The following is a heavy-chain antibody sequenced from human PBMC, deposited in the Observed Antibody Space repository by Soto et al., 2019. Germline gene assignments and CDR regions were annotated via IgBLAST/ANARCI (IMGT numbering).Heavy chain of an antibody. Sequence: SETLSLTCAVSSGSISSSNWWSWVRQPPGKGLEWIGEIYHSGSTNYNPSLKSRVTISVDTSKNQFSLKLSSVTAADTAVYYCARLDSGYVYAFDIWGQGTMVTVSS. J-gene: IGHJ3*02. CDR3: ARLDSGYVYAFDI. V-gene: IGHV4-4*02. CDR2: IYHSGST. D-gene: IGHD5-12*01. CDR1: SGSISSSNW.